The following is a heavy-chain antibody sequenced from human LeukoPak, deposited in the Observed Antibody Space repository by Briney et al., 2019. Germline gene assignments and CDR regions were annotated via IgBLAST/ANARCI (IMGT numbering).Heavy chain of an antibody. Sequence: QSGGSLRLSCAASGFTFGSYGMSWVRQAPGKGLEWVSFITPNADRTSYADSVEGRFTISRDNPRNTLYMQMNSLRDEDTALYYCAIMHGYYDGGGYWVLWGQGTLVTVSS. CDR3: AIMHGYYDGGGYWVL. CDR1: GFTFGSYG. D-gene: IGHD3-22*01. CDR2: ITPNADRT. V-gene: IGHV3-23*01. J-gene: IGHJ1*01.